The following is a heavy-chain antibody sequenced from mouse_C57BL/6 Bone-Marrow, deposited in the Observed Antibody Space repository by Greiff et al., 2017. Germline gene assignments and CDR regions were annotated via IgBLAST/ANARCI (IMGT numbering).Heavy chain of an antibody. J-gene: IGHJ1*03. V-gene: IGHV1-69*01. Sequence: QVQLKESVAELVMPGASVKLSCKASGYTFTSYWMHWVKQRPGQGLEWIGEIDPSDSYTNYNQKFKGKSTLTVDKSSSTAYMQLSSLTSEDSAVYYCAITTVVATRDWYFDVWGTGTTVTVSS. CDR2: IDPSDSYT. CDR3: AITTVVATRDWYFDV. D-gene: IGHD1-1*01. CDR1: GYTFTSYW.